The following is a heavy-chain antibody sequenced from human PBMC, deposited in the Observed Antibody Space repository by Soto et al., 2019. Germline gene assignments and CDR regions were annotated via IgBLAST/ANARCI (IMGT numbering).Heavy chain of an antibody. Sequence: ASVKVSCKASGYTFTGYYMHWVRQAPGQGLEWMGWINPNSGGTNYAQKFQGWVTMTRDTSISTAYMELSRLRSDDTAVYYCARGGDVVVPAARGDWFDPWGQGTLVTVSS. J-gene: IGHJ5*02. CDR3: ARGGDVVVPAARGDWFDP. D-gene: IGHD2-2*01. V-gene: IGHV1-2*04. CDR2: INPNSGGT. CDR1: GYTFTGYY.